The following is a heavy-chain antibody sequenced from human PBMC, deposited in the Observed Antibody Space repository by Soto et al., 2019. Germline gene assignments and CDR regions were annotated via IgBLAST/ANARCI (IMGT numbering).Heavy chain of an antibody. V-gene: IGHV1-8*01. J-gene: IGHJ5*02. Sequence: QVQLVQSGAEVKKPGASVKVSCKASGYTFTSYDINWVRQATGQGLEYLGWMNPNSGNTAYVQKVQGRVTMTWDTSITTAYMELSSLRSEETAVYFCARGIKYGAYSRWFDPWGQGTLVTVSS. CDR2: MNPNSGNT. CDR1: GYTFTSYD. D-gene: IGHD4-17*01. CDR3: ARGIKYGAYSRWFDP.